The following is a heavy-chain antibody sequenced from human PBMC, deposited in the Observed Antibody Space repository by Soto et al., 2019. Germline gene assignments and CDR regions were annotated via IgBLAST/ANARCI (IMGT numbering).Heavy chain of an antibody. Sequence: AGRSLRRSCAAPGFSFSSYAMSWVRQAPGKGLEWVAVISYDGSNKYYGDSVKGRFTISRDNSKNTLYLQMNSLRVEDTAVYYCARDRVVAGIGEVDDWGPGTLVTVSS. CDR2: ISYDGSNK. V-gene: IGHV3-30*03. CDR3: ARDRVVAGIGEVDD. D-gene: IGHD6-19*01. CDR1: GFSFSSYA. J-gene: IGHJ4*02.